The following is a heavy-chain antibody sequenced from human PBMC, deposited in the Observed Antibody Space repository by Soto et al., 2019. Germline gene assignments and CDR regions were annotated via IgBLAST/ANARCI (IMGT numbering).Heavy chain of an antibody. J-gene: IGHJ4*02. Sequence: QVQLVQSGAEVKKPGSSVKVSCKASGGTFSSYTISWVRQAPGQGLEWMGRIIPILGIANYAQKFQGRVTITADKSTSTAYMELSSLRSEDTAVSYCARETASGHYYFDYWGQGTLVTVSS. CDR2: IIPILGIA. V-gene: IGHV1-69*08. CDR3: ARETASGHYYFDY. CDR1: GGTFSSYT.